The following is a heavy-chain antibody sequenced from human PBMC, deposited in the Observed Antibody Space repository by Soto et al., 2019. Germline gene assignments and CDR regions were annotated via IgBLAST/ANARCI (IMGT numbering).Heavy chain of an antibody. CDR3: ARDTPPYGLDV. V-gene: IGHV6-1*01. CDR2: TYYRSKWYN. Sequence: SQTLSLTCAISGDSVSSKSATWNGIRQSPSRGLEWLGRTYYRSKWYNDYAVSVKSRITISPDTSKNQFSLQLNSVTPDDTAVFYCARDTPPYGLDVWGQGTTVNVSS. J-gene: IGHJ6*02. CDR1: GDSVSSKSAT.